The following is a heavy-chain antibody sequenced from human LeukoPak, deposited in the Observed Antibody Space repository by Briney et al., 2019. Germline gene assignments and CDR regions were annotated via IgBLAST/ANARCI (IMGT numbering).Heavy chain of an antibody. V-gene: IGHV3-23*01. CDR3: AKGGEPYGDPQFDI. CDR2: ISAGGGAT. D-gene: IGHD4-17*01. CDR1: GFTFSSYA. Sequence: GGSLRLSCAASGFTFSSYAMSWVRQAPGKGLEWVSHISAGGGATYYADSVKGRFTISRDNSKNTLYLQMNSLRAEDTAVYYCAKGGEPYGDPQFDIWGQGTMVTVSS. J-gene: IGHJ3*02.